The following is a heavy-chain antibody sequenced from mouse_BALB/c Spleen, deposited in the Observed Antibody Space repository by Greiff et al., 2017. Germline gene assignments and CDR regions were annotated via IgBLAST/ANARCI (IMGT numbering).Heavy chain of an antibody. CDR3: TSDEGFAY. J-gene: IGHJ3*01. CDR1: GFAFSDYY. Sequence: EVQLVESGGGLVKPGGSLKLSCAASGFAFSDYYMSWVRQTPEKRLEWVATISDGGSCTYYPDSVKGRFTISRDNAKNNLYLQMSSLKSEDTAMYYCTSDEGFAYWGQGTLVTVSA. V-gene: IGHV5-4*02. CDR2: ISDGGSCT.